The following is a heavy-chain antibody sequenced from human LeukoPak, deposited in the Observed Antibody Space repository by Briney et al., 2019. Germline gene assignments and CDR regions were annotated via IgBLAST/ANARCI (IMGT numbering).Heavy chain of an antibody. D-gene: IGHD3-10*01. CDR3: ARGEFPLAFDY. Sequence: SETLSLTCTVSGGSISSSSYYWGWIRQPPGKGLEWIGSIYYSGSTYYNPSLKSRVTISVDTSKNQFSLKLSSVTAADTAVYYCARGEFPLAFDYWGQGILVTVSS. CDR1: GGSISSSSYY. CDR2: IYYSGST. J-gene: IGHJ4*02. V-gene: IGHV4-39*01.